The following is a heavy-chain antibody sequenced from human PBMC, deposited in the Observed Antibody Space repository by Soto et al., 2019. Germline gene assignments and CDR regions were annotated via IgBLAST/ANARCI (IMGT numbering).Heavy chain of an antibody. D-gene: IGHD1-7*01. CDR3: ARRTGTTVSGNYYYYCGMDV. Sequence: SVKVSCKASGGTFSSYAISWVRQAPGQGLEWMGGIIPIFGTANYAQKFQGRVTITADKSTSTAYMELSSLRSEDTAVYYCARRTGTTVSGNYYYYCGMDVWGQGTTVTVSS. CDR2: IIPIFGTA. J-gene: IGHJ6*02. V-gene: IGHV1-69*06. CDR1: GGTFSSYA.